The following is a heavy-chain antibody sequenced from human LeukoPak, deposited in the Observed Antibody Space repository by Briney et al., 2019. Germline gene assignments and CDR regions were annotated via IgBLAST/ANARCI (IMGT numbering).Heavy chain of an antibody. CDR2: IFPGDSET. V-gene: IGHV5-51*01. CDR3: VRPAYYSHTSGFYPIYYFDF. D-gene: IGHD3-22*01. Sequence: KNGESLKISCKGSGYSFTSYWIGWVRQMPGKGLEYMGIIFPGDSETRYSPSFQGQVIISADKSISTAYLQWTSLTASDSAMYYCVRPAYYSHTSGFYPIYYFDFWGQGTLVTVSS. J-gene: IGHJ4*02. CDR1: GYSFTSYW.